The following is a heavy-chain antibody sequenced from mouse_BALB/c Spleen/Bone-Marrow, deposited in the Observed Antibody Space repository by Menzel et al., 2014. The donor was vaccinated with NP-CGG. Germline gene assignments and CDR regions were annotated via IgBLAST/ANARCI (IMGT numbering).Heavy chain of an antibody. V-gene: IGHV7-3*02. CDR3: ARDNYYGYHWYFDV. CDR2: IRNKANGYTT. Sequence: EVKLVESGGGLVQPGGSLRLSCATSGFTFTDYYMSWVRQPPGKALEWWGFIRNKANGYTTEYSASVKGRFTISRDNSQSILYLQMNTLRAEDSATYYCARDNYYGYHWYFDVWGAGTTVTVSS. J-gene: IGHJ1*01. CDR1: GFTFTDYY. D-gene: IGHD1-2*01.